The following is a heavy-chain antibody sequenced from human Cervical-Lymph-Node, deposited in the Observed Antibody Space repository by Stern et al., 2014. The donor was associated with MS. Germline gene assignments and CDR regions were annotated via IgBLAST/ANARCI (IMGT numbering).Heavy chain of an antibody. V-gene: IGHV3-30*03. CDR3: MGVGDAMDV. CDR2: ISFVGSNK. J-gene: IGHJ6*02. CDR1: GFSISSLG. Sequence: VQLEESGGGVVQPGRSLRLSCAASGFSISSLGMHWVRQAPGKGLEWVAVISFVGSNKKYGDAVKGRFSISSDNSNNTMYLQMNSLIPEDTAVYYCMGVGDAMDVWGQGTTVIVS.